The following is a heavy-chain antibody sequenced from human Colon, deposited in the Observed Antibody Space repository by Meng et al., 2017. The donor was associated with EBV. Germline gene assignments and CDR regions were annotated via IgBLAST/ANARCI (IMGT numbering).Heavy chain of an antibody. CDR3: RNAFCSAEAGCSDQ. J-gene: IGHJ4*02. V-gene: IGHV4-34*01. CDR1: GASFSNSY. CDR2: INESGST. D-gene: IGHD3-3*01. Sequence: HVNLPQVAEDCMKPSLPRSTTRADYGASFSNSYGSWIRQTPEKRLEWIGEINESGSTKYNPSLKSRVTILMDTSKNQFSLRLSSVTAADTAVYYCRNAFCSAEAGCSDQWGQGTLVTVSS.